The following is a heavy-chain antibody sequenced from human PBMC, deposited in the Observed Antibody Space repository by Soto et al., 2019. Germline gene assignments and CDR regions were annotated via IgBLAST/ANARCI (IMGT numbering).Heavy chain of an antibody. J-gene: IGHJ4*02. V-gene: IGHV4-30-2*01. CDR2: INHSGST. CDR3: ARVWGPRYCSGGSCYSGSVDY. D-gene: IGHD2-15*01. Sequence: SETLSLTCAVSGGSISSGGYSWSWIRQPPGKGLEWIGYINHSGSTYYNPSLKSRVTISVDTSKNQLSLKLSSVTAADTAVYYCARVWGPRYCSGGSCYSGSVDYWGQGTLVTVAS. CDR1: GGSISSGGYS.